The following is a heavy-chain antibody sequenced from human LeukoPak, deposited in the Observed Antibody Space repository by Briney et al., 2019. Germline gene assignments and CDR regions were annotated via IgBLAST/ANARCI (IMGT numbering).Heavy chain of an antibody. D-gene: IGHD2-15*01. CDR3: ARSVTASDSGHGAFDI. V-gene: IGHV4-59*08. Sequence: SETLSLTCTVSGGSISRYYWSSIRQPPGKGLEWIGYIYYSGRTNYNPSLKSRVTISVDTSKNQFSLKLSSVTAADTAVYYCARSVTASDSGHGAFDIWGQGTMVTVSS. CDR1: GGSISRYY. CDR2: IYYSGRT. J-gene: IGHJ3*02.